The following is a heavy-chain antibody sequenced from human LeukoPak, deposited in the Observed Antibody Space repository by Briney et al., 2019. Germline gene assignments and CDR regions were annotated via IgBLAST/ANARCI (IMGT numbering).Heavy chain of an antibody. V-gene: IGHV1-24*01. CDR3: ATAESACYFGDS. D-gene: IGHD2-15*01. CDR2: FDPEDGET. CDR1: GYTLTKLC. Sequence: GASVKVSCKVSGYTLTKLCMHWVRQAPGKGLEWMGGFDPEDGETIYAQKFQGRVTMTEDTSTDTAYMELSSLRSEDTAVHYCATAESACYFGDSWGQGTLVTVAS. J-gene: IGHJ4*02.